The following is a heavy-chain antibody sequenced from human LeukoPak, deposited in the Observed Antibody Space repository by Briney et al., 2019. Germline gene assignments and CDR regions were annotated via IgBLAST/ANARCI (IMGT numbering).Heavy chain of an antibody. J-gene: IGHJ4*02. V-gene: IGHV3-23*01. CDR1: GFTFSSYA. CDR2: ISGSGGST. Sequence: PGGSLRLSCAASGFTFSSYAMSWVRQAPGKGLEWVSAISGSGGSTYYADSVKGRFTISRDNSKNTLYLQLNSLRAEDTAIYYCAKGGKWDVTPFDYWGQGTLVTVSS. CDR3: AKGGKWDVTPFDY. D-gene: IGHD1-26*01.